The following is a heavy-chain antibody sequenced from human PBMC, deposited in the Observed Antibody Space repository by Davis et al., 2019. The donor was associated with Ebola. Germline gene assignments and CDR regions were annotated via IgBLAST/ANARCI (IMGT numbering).Heavy chain of an antibody. CDR1: GGSFSDYF. CDR2: VSHGGVS. D-gene: IGHD3-10*01. Sequence: SETLSLTCAVYGGSFSDYFWSWIRQSPGKGLEWIGKVSHGGVSDYNPSLMSRVTISVDTSKNQFSLNMNPVTAADTAVYYCARLEITMGQGVLIDATYFDYWGQGSLVTVSS. CDR3: ARLEITMGQGVLIDATYFDY. J-gene: IGHJ4*02. V-gene: IGHV4-34*01.